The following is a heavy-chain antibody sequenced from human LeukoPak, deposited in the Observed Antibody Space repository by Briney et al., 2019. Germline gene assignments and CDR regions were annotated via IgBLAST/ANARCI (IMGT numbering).Heavy chain of an antibody. CDR3: AKETVTTPFHYYGMDV. CDR1: GFTFSTYA. J-gene: IGHJ6*02. V-gene: IGHV3-23*01. D-gene: IGHD4-17*01. Sequence: GGSLRLSCAASGFTFSTYAMSWVRQAPGKGLEWVSAISGSGGSTYYADSVKGRFTISRDNSKNTLYLQMNSLRAEDTAVYYCAKETVTTPFHYYGMDVWGQGTTVTVSS. CDR2: ISGSGGST.